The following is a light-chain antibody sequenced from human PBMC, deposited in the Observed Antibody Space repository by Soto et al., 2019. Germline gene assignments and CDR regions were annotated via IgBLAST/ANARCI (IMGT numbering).Light chain of an antibody. CDR1: SSNIGNNY. J-gene: IGLJ2*01. Sequence: QSVLTQPPSVSAPPGQRVTISCSGSSSNIGNNYVAWYQQLPGAAPRLLMYANTQRSSGIPDRFSGSKSGTSATLAITGLRTGDAAASYGGSWDTSVTAVVFGGGTKLTVL. CDR3: GSWDTSVTAVV. CDR2: ANT. V-gene: IGLV1-51*01.